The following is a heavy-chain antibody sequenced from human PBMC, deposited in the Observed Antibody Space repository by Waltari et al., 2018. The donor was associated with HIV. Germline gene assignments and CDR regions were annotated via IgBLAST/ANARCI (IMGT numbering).Heavy chain of an antibody. CDR2: ISNNGHST. V-gene: IGHV3-64D*06. Sequence: EVQLVESGGGLVQPGGSLRLSCSASGFTFRRYAINWVRQAPGKGLEYVSAISNNGHSTYDADSVKGRFTISRDNSKNTLNLQMSSLRAEDTAVYYCVKEGGYCSGGRCYYYGMDVWGQGTTVTVSS. CDR1: GFTFRRYA. D-gene: IGHD2-15*01. CDR3: VKEGGYCSGGRCYYYGMDV. J-gene: IGHJ6*02.